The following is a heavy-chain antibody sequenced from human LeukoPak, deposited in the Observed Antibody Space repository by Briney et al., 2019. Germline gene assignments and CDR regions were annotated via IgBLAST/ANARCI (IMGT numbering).Heavy chain of an antibody. CDR3: ASRDGYKADY. CDR1: GGTFSSYA. Sequence: GASVKVSCKASGGTFSSYAIIWVPQAPGQGLEWMGGIIPIFGTANYAQKFQGRVTITADESTSTAYMELSSLRSEDTAVYYCASRDGYKADYWGQGTLVTVSS. CDR2: IIPIFGTA. J-gene: IGHJ4*02. V-gene: IGHV1-69*13. D-gene: IGHD5-24*01.